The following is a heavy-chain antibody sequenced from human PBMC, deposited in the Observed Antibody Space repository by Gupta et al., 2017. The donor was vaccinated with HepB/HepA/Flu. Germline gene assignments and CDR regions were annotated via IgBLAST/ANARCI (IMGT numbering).Heavy chain of an antibody. J-gene: IGHJ5*02. D-gene: IGHD1-14*01. CDR2: ISDSGSSK. CDR1: GLPFSGYA. Sequence: EVQPLASAGGLVQPGGSLRLSCAARGLPFSGYAMSWIRQAPGKGLEWVSAISDSGSSKYNADPVKGRFTIARDNTKKSSQRPMTSLGAEDTAVYCGASARHNIGWFDPWGQGTLVTVSS. CDR3: ASARHNIGWFDP. V-gene: IGHV3-23*01.